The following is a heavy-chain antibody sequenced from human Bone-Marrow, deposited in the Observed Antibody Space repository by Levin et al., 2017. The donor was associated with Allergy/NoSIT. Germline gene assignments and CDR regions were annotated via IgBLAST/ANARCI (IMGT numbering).Heavy chain of an antibody. Sequence: GESLKISCAASGFTFSSYGMHWVRQAPGKGLEWVAVISYDGSNKYYADSVKGRFTISRDNSKNTLYLQMNSLRAEDTAVYYCAKLIVVVTAIHGGVRAFDIWGQGTMVTVSS. V-gene: IGHV3-30*18. J-gene: IGHJ3*02. D-gene: IGHD2-21*02. CDR1: GFTFSSYG. CDR2: ISYDGSNK. CDR3: AKLIVVVTAIHGGVRAFDI.